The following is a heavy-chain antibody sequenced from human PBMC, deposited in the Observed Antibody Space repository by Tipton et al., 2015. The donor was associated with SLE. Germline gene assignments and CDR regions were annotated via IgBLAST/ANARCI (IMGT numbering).Heavy chain of an antibody. CDR3: ARMRGGYNAHH. CDR1: GDSITSDY. V-gene: IGHV4-59*01. Sequence: PGLVKPSETLSLTCSVSGDSITSDYWTWIRQPPGKGLEWIGYISYSGSTNYNPSVRSRVSISLDTSKNQFSLKVKSVTTADTAVYYCARMRGGYNAHHWGQGILVTVSS. CDR2: ISYSGST. D-gene: IGHD5-24*01. J-gene: IGHJ5*02.